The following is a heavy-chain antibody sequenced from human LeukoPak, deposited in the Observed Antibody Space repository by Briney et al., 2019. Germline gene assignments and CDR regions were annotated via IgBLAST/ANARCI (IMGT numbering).Heavy chain of an antibody. CDR2: INPNSGGT. J-gene: IGHJ4*02. D-gene: IGHD3-22*01. CDR3: ARGPPYYYDSSGYRTPFFDY. V-gene: IGHV1-2*02. Sequence: GASVKVSCKASGYTFTGYYMHWVRQAPGQGLEWMGWINPNSGGTNYAQKFQGRVTMTRDTSISTAYMELSRLRSDDTAVYYCARGPPYYYDSSGYRTPFFDYWGQGTLVTVSS. CDR1: GYTFTGYY.